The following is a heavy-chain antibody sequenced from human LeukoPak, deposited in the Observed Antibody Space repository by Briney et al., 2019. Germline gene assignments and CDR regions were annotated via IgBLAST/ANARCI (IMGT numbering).Heavy chain of an antibody. CDR1: GGSISSYY. D-gene: IGHD1-14*01. CDR3: ARGVTETGDWFDP. Sequence: SETLSLTCTVSGGSISSYYWSWIRQPPGKGLEWIGYIYYSGSTNYNPSLKSRVTISVDTSKNQFSLKLSSVTAADTAVYYCARGVTETGDWFDPWGQGTLVTVSS. CDR2: IYYSGST. V-gene: IGHV4-59*12. J-gene: IGHJ5*02.